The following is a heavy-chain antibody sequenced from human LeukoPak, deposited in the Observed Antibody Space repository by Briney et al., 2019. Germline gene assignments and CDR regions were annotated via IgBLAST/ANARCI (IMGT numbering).Heavy chain of an antibody. CDR1: GGSISSYY. V-gene: IGHV4-59*01. CDR2: IYYSGST. J-gene: IGHJ4*02. CDR3: ARGYCSGGSCYPYYFDY. D-gene: IGHD2-15*01. Sequence: SETLSLTCTVSGGSISSYYWSWIRQPPGKGLEWIGYIYYSGSTNYNPSLKGRVTISVDTSKNQFSLKLSSVTAADTAVYYCARGYCSGGSCYPYYFDYWGQGTLVTVSS.